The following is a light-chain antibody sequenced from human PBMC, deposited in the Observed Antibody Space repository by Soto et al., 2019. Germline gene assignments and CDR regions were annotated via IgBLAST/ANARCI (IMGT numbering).Light chain of an antibody. CDR2: GVS. V-gene: IGKV3-20*01. CDR3: QHYNSYSEA. Sequence: IVLTQSPGTLSLSPGERATLSCRASQTGSNSYLAWYQQKSGQAPRLLIYGVSTRATGTPSRFSGSGSGTEFTLTISSLQPDDFATYYCQHYNSYSEAFGQGTKV. J-gene: IGKJ1*01. CDR1: QTGSNSY.